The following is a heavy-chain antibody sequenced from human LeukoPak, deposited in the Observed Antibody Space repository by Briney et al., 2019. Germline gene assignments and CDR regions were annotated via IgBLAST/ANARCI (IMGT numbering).Heavy chain of an antibody. Sequence: LPGGSLRLSCAASGFTFSSYAMSWVRRAPRKGLEWVSTIMIGGDGKHYADSVKGRFTISRDRSESTLYLQMNGLRAEDTAVYYCVRAAPGDCSSTSCSLFDNWGQGTLVTVSS. V-gene: IGHV3-23*01. CDR1: GFTFSSYA. CDR3: VRAAPGDCSSTSCSLFDN. J-gene: IGHJ4*02. CDR2: IMIGGDGK. D-gene: IGHD2-2*01.